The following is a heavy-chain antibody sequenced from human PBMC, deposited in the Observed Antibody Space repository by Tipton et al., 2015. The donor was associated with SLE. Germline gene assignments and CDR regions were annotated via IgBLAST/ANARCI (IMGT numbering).Heavy chain of an antibody. CDR2: FYHRGTT. CDR1: GHSISSGFY. V-gene: IGHV4-38-2*02. CDR3: ARVSGGIAYMDV. J-gene: IGHJ6*03. Sequence: TLSLTCSVSGHSISSGFYWGWIRQSPGKGLEWIGNFYHRGTTNYNPSLKSRVTVSVDTSKNQFSLKLSSVTAADTAVYYCARVSGGIAYMDVWGKGTTVTFSS. D-gene: IGHD6-13*01.